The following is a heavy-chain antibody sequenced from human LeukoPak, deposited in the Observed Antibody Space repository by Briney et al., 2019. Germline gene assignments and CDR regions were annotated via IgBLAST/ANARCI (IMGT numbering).Heavy chain of an antibody. Sequence: PSETLSLTCTVSGGSISSYYWSWIRQPPGKGLEWIGYIYYTGSTNYNPSLKSRVTISVDTSKNQFSLKLSSVTAADTAVYYCGRVGGTRYFDYWGQGTLVTVSS. D-gene: IGHD1-26*01. J-gene: IGHJ4*02. CDR2: IYYTGST. V-gene: IGHV4-59*01. CDR3: GRVGGTRYFDY. CDR1: GGSISSYY.